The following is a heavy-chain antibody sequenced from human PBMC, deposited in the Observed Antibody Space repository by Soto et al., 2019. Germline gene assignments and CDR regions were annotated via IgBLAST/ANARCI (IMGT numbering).Heavy chain of an antibody. Sequence: QVQLVQSGPEVKKTGTSVKVSCKASGGTFSSRAISWVRQAPGQGLEWMGGIIPVFGGVNYAEKFQDRVTIAADESTGTVYMELSSLRSEDTALYYCANSRGGTFLGYHGMDIWGQGTTVSVSS. CDR2: IIPVFGGV. D-gene: IGHD3-16*01. V-gene: IGHV1-69*01. J-gene: IGHJ6*02. CDR3: ANSRGGTFLGYHGMDI. CDR1: GGTFSSRA.